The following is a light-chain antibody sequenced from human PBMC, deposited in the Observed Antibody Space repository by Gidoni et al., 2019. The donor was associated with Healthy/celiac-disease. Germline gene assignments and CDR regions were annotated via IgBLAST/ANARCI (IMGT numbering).Light chain of an antibody. J-gene: IGKJ2*04. Sequence: DIQMTQSPSTLSASVGDRVTITCRASQSISSWLAWYQQKPGKAPKLLIYKASSLESGVPSRFSGSGSGTEFTLTISSLQPDDFATYYCQQYDSSVCSFGQGTKLEIK. V-gene: IGKV1-5*03. CDR1: QSISSW. CDR3: QQYDSSVCS. CDR2: KAS.